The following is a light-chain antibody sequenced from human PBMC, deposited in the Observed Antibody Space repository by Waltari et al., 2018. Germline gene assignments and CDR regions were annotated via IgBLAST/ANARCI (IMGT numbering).Light chain of an antibody. CDR1: SGYVGGYNY. CDR3: ASYTNSDSEV. Sequence: QSALTQSASVSGSPGQSITIPCTGTSGYVGGYNYVSWFQQHPAQVPKLILSDVSNRPSGVSDRFSGSKSGNTASLTISGLQAEDEASYYCASYTNSDSEVFGGGTKVTVL. J-gene: IGLJ3*02. CDR2: DVS. V-gene: IGLV2-14*01.